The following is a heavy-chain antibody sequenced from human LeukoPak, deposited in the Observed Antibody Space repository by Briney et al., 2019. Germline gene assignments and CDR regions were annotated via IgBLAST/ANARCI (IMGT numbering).Heavy chain of an antibody. V-gene: IGHV4-59*01. CDR1: GGSISSYY. J-gene: IGHJ6*02. CDR2: IYYRGST. D-gene: IGHD7-27*01. CDR3: ARDSSGDNYYGMDV. Sequence: PSETLSLTCTVSGGSISSYYWSWIRQPPGKGLEWIGYIYYRGSTNYNPSLTSRITISVDTSKNHFSLKLSSVTAADTAVYYCARDSSGDNYYGMDVWGQGTTVTVSS.